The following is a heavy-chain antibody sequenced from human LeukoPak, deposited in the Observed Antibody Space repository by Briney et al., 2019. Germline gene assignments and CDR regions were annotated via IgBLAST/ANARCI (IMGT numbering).Heavy chain of an antibody. J-gene: IGHJ6*03. CDR2: INPNSGGT. D-gene: IGHD6-13*01. CDR3: ARGGIAAAEYYYYYMDV. V-gene: IGHV1-2*02. CDR1: GYTFTGYY. Sequence: ASVKVSCKASGYTFTGYYMHWVRQAPGQGLEWMGWINPNSGGTNYAQKFQGRATMTRDTSISTAYMELSRLRSDDTAVYYCARGGIAAAEYYYYYMDVWGKGTTVTVSS.